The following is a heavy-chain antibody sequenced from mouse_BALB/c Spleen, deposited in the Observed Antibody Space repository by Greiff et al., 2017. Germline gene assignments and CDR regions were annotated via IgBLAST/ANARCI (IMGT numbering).Heavy chain of an antibody. CDR3: ARTGIYYGGFDV. CDR2: IYWDDDK. Sequence: QVTLKECGPGILQPSQTLSLTCSFSGFSLSTSGMGVSWIRQPSGKGLEWLAHIYWDDDKRYNPSLKSRLTISKDTSRNQVFLKITSVDTADTATYYFARTGIYYGGFDVWGAGTTVTVSS. CDR1: GFSLSTSGMG. V-gene: IGHV8-12*01. D-gene: IGHD2-1*01. J-gene: IGHJ1*01.